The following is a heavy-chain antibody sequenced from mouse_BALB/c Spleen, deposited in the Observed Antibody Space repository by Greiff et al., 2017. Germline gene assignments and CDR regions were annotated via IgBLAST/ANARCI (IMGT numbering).Heavy chain of an antibody. V-gene: IGHV5-17*02. CDR2: ISSGSSTI. J-gene: IGHJ4*01. D-gene: IGHD1-1*01. CDR3: ARSDTTVVRGTNAMDY. CDR1: GFTFSSFG. Sequence: EVKLMESGGGLVQPGGSRKLSCAASGFTFSSFGMYWVRQAPEKGLEWVAYISSGSSTIYYADTVKGRFTISRDNPKNTLFLQMTSLRSEDTAMYYCARSDTTVVRGTNAMDYWGQGTSVTVSS.